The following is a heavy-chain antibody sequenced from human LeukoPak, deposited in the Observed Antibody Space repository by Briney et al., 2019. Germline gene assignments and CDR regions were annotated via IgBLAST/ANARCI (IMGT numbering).Heavy chain of an antibody. J-gene: IGHJ6*02. Sequence: KSSETLSLTCTVSGGSISSYYWSWIRQPPGKGLEWIGYIYYSGSTNYNPSLKSRVTISVDTSKNQFSLKLSSVTAADTAVYYCARVNYLLYYYGMDVWGQGTTVTVSS. CDR1: GGSISSYY. V-gene: IGHV4-59*01. CDR2: IYYSGST. CDR3: ARVNYLLYYYGMDV. D-gene: IGHD4-11*01.